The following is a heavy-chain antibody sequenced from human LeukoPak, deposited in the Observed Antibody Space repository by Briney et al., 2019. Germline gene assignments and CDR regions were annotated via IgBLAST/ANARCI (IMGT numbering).Heavy chain of an antibody. J-gene: IGHJ4*02. Sequence: SETLSLTCAVYGGSFSGYYWSWIRQPPGKGLEWIGEINHSGSTNYNPSLKSRVTISVDTSKNQFSLKLSSVTAADTAVYYCARANNDFWSGYYSPLDYWGQGTLVTVSS. CDR1: GGSFSGYY. V-gene: IGHV4-34*01. CDR3: ARANNDFWSGYYSPLDY. D-gene: IGHD3-3*01. CDR2: INHSGST.